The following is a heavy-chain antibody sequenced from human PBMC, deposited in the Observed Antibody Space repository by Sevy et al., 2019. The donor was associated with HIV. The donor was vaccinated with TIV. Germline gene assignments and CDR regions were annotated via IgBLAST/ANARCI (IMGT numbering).Heavy chain of an antibody. CDR3: VREAANVRYFDY. CDR1: GFAFSTYS. D-gene: IGHD3-10*02. CDR2: ISGSGSYI. J-gene: IGHJ4*02. Sequence: GGSLRLSCAASGFAFSTYSMNWVRQAPGKGLEWVSSISGSGSYIYYADQVQGRVAISRDNAKSSLYLQMNSLRAEDTAVYYCVREAANVRYFDYWGQGTLVTVSS. V-gene: IGHV3-21*01.